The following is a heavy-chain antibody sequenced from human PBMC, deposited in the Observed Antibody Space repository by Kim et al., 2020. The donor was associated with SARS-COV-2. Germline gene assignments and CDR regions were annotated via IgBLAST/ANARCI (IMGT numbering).Heavy chain of an antibody. CDR2: IDPSDSYT. CDR1: GYSFTSYW. J-gene: IGHJ6*02. Sequence: GESLKISCKGSGYSFTSYWISWVRQMPGKGLEWMGRIDPSDSYTNYSPSFQGHVTISADKSISTAYLQWSSLKASDTAMYYCARSGGSSGPTYYYGMDVWGQGTTVTVSS. V-gene: IGHV5-10-1*01. D-gene: IGHD6-19*01. CDR3: ARSGGSSGPTYYYGMDV.